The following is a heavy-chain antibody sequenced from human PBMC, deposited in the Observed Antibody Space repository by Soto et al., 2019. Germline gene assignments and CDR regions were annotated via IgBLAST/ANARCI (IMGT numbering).Heavy chain of an antibody. V-gene: IGHV3-33*01. CDR3: AIAAGGSSDGSYYTHYGIDI. Sequence: QVQLVESGGGVVQPGRSLRLYCAASGFTFSAYGMNGVRQAPGKGLEWVAVSRYDGSNKYYADSVKGRFTVYRDNSKNTVYLKTNRLRGEDTVVNSCAIAAGGSSDGSYYTHYGIDIVGQGTTFTVSS. D-gene: IGHD2-15*01. CDR2: SRYDGSNK. CDR1: GFTFSAYG. J-gene: IGHJ6*02.